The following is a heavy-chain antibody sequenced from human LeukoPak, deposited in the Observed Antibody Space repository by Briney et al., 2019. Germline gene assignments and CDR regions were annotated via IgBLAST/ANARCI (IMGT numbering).Heavy chain of an antibody. CDR1: GFTFSSYA. V-gene: IGHV3-23*01. J-gene: IGHJ4*02. D-gene: IGHD3-22*01. CDR3: AKTDAYYYDSSGYGY. CDR2: ISGSGGST. Sequence: PGGSLRLSCAASGFTFSSYAISWVRQAPGKGLEWVSAISGSGGSTYYADSVKGRFTISRDTSKNTLYLQMNSLRAEDTAVYYCAKTDAYYYDSSGYGYWGQGTLVTVSS.